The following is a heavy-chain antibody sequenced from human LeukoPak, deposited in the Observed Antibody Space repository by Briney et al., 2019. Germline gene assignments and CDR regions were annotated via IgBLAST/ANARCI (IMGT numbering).Heavy chain of an antibody. CDR1: GGSISSGGYS. V-gene: IGHV4-30-2*01. D-gene: IGHD3-10*01. CDR3: ARRGERGRFDY. CDR2: IYHSGST. J-gene: IGHJ4*02. Sequence: SETLSLTCAVSGGSISSGGYSWSWIRQPPGKGLEWIGYIYHSGSTYYNPSLKSRVTISVDTSKNQFSLKLSSVTAADTAVYYCARRGERGRFDYWGQGTLVTVSS.